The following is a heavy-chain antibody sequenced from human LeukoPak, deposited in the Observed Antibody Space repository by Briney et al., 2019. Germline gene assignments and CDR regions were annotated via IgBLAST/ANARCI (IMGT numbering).Heavy chain of an antibody. J-gene: IGHJ4*02. CDR1: GYTFTSYD. CDR2: MNPNSGNT. V-gene: IGHV1-8*01. D-gene: IGHD2-15*01. CDR3: ARRHGRCSDGSCYYPNY. Sequence: ASVKVSCKASGYTFTSYDINWVRQATGQGLEWMGWMNPNSGNTGYAQKFQGRVTMTRNSSITTAYMELSSLRSEDTAVYYCARRHGRCSDGSCYYPNYWGQGTLVTVSS.